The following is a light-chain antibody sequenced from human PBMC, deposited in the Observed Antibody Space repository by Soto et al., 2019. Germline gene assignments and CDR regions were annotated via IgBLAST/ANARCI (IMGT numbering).Light chain of an antibody. V-gene: IGKV3-20*01. CDR2: DAS. CDR3: QQYGGSPRT. J-gene: IGKJ1*01. Sequence: EIVLTQSPGTLSLSPGERATLSCRASQSISSNYLAWYQQTPGQAPRLLIYDASSRAAGIPDRFSGSGSGTDFTLTISRLEPEDFGVYDCQQYGGSPRTFGQGTKVEIK. CDR1: QSISSNY.